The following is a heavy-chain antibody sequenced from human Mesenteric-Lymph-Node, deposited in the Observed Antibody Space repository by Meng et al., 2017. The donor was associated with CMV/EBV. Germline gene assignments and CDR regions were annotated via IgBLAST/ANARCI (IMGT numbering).Heavy chain of an antibody. J-gene: IGHJ6*01. CDR3: ARDTVVVNPYHFGMDV. Sequence: GGSLRLSCAASGFTFSSYAMSWVRQAPGKGLVWVSRINSDGSSTNYADSVKGRITISRDNAKNTLYLQMNSLRAEDTAVYYCARDTVVVNPYHFGMDVWGQGTTVTVSS. V-gene: IGHV3-74*01. CDR2: INSDGSST. D-gene: IGHD2-21*01. CDR1: GFTFSSYA.